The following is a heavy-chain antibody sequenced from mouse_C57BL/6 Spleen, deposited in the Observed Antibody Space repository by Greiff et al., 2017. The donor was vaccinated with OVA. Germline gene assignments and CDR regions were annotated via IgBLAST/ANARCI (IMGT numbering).Heavy chain of an antibody. D-gene: IGHD2-3*01. J-gene: IGHJ4*01. CDR1: GYTFTSYW. CDR2: IYPSDSET. Sequence: QVQLQQPGAELVRPGSSVKLSCKASGYTFTSYWMDWVKQRPGQGLEWIGNIYPSDSETHYNQKFKDKATLTVDKSSSTAYMQLSSLTSEDSAVYYCARPLYDGYYAMDYWGQGTSVTVSS. V-gene: IGHV1-61*01. CDR3: ARPLYDGYYAMDY.